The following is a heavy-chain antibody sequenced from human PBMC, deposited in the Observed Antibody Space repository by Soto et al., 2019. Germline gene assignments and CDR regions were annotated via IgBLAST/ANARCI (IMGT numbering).Heavy chain of an antibody. CDR3: ARLGWGNGDSDY. Sequence: SSETLSLTCTVSGGSISKSNYFWGWIRQAPGKGLEWIASILYSGTTSYNSSLKSRVAISVDTSKNQFSLKLNSVTAADTAVYYCARLGWGNGDSDYWGQGTLVTVSS. D-gene: IGHD2-21*01. V-gene: IGHV4-39*01. CDR1: GGSISKSNYF. J-gene: IGHJ4*02. CDR2: ILYSGTT.